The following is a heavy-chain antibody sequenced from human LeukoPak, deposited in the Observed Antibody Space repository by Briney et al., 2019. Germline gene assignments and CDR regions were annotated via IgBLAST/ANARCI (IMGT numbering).Heavy chain of an antibody. CDR3: AANNYYDSPELRPFDY. Sequence: PGGSLRLSCAASGFTFSSYAMHWVRQAPGKGLEWVAVISYDGSNKYYADSVKGRFTISRDNSKNTLYLQMNSLRAEDTAVYYCAANNYYDSPELRPFDYWGQGTLVTVSS. J-gene: IGHJ4*02. D-gene: IGHD3-22*01. V-gene: IGHV3-30*04. CDR2: ISYDGSNK. CDR1: GFTFSSYA.